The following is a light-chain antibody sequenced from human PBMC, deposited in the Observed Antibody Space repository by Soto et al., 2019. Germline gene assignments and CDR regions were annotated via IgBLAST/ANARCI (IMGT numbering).Light chain of an antibody. CDR3: QQYNNWPLN. J-gene: IGKJ4*01. CDR2: GAS. Sequence: EIVMTQSPATLSVSPGERATLSCRASQSVSSNLAWYQQKPGQAPRLLIYGASTRATGIPARFSGSGSGTEFTLTISSLQSEDFAVYSCQQYNNWPLNFGGGTKVDIK. V-gene: IGKV3-15*01. CDR1: QSVSSN.